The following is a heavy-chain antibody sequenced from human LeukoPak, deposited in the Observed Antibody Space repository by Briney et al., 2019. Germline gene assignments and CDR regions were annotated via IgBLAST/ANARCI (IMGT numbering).Heavy chain of an antibody. J-gene: IGHJ5*02. CDR2: IYHSGST. CDR3: ARALTYYYDSTPLGNWFDP. D-gene: IGHD3-22*01. V-gene: IGHV4-38-2*02. Sequence: KPSETLSLTCTVSGYSISSGYYWGWIRQPPGKGLEWIGSIYHSGSTYYNPSLKSRVTISVDTSKNQFSLKLSSVTAADTAVYYCARALTYYYDSTPLGNWFDPWGQGTLVTVSS. CDR1: GYSISSGYY.